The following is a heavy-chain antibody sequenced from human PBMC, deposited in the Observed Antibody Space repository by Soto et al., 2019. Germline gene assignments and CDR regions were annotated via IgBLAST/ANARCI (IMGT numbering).Heavy chain of an antibody. CDR2: ISSAGEYT. CDR1: GLTFYRYY. J-gene: IGHJ4*02. D-gene: IGHD1-1*01. Sequence: PGGSLRLSCAASGLTFYRYYMTWVRQAPGEGLEWISYISSAGEYTDYADSVKGRFTISRDNARNSLFLQMNSLRVDDTAVYYCVRANWNVDYWGRGTLVTVSS. CDR3: VRANWNVDY. V-gene: IGHV3-11*06.